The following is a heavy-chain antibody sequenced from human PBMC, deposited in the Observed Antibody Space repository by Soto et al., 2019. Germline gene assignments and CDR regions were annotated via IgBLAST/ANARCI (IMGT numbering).Heavy chain of an antibody. CDR3: ERRGHDYSNSGMDV. CDR1: GYSLTSYW. D-gene: IGHD4-4*01. Sequence: GESLKISCQGSGYSLTSYWISWVRQMPGKGLEWMGKINPADSYSNYSPSFQGHVTISVDKSISTAYLQWSSLKASDTAMYCCERRGHDYSNSGMDVWGQGTTVTVSS. CDR2: INPADSYS. V-gene: IGHV5-10-1*01. J-gene: IGHJ6*02.